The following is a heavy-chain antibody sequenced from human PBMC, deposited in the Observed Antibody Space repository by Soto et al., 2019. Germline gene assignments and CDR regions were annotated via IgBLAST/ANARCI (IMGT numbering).Heavy chain of an antibody. CDR1: GYSFTSYW. CDR3: ARHGGDSGYFDY. D-gene: IGHD2-21*02. J-gene: IGHJ4*02. V-gene: IGHV5-10-1*01. Sequence: PRESLKISCKGSGYSFTSYWISWVRQMPGKGLEWMGRIDPSDSYTNYSPSLQGHVTISADKSISTAYLQWSSLKASDTAMYYCARHGGDSGYFDYWGQGTLVTVSS. CDR2: IDPSDSYT.